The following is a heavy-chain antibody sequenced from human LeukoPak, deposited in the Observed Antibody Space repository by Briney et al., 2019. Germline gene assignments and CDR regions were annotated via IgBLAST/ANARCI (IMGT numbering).Heavy chain of an antibody. V-gene: IGHV1-69*04. CDR1: GGTFSSYA. D-gene: IGHD3-22*01. Sequence: ASVKVSCKASGGTFSSYAISWVRQAPGQGLEWMGRIIPILGIANYAQKFQGRVTITADKSTSTAYMELSSLRSEDTAVYYCARLPGYYDSSGYYYWGQGTLVTVSS. CDR3: ARLPGYYDSSGYYY. J-gene: IGHJ4*02. CDR2: IIPILGIA.